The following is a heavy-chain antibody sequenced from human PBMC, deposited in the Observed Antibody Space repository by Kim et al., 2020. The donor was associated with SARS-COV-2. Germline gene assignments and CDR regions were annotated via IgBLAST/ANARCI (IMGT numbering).Heavy chain of an antibody. CDR3: ARDLRDTSMAFYYFDH. CDR1: GYNFTSRY. D-gene: IGHD5-18*01. V-gene: IGHV1-46*01. Sequence: ASVKVSCKASGYNFTSRYMHWVRQAPGQGLEWMGIIIPSGGSKSYARKFQGRVTMTRDTSTSTVYMELRSLTSEDTAVYFCARDLRDTSMAFYYFDHWGQ. CDR2: IIPSGGSK. J-gene: IGHJ4*02.